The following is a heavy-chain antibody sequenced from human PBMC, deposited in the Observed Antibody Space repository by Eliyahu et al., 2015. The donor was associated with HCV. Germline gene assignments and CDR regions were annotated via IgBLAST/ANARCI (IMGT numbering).Heavy chain of an antibody. CDR1: GFSLSTSRVG. J-gene: IGHJ5*02. CDR2: FFWDDDK. CDR3: AHTRKYNWFDP. Sequence: QITLKESGPTLVTPTQTLTLTCSFSGFSLSTSRVGVGWIRQPPGKALEWLAPFFWDDDKYYSPSLQTRLTITKDTSKDQVVLTLTNMDPVDTATYYCAHTRKYNWFDPWGQGTLVTVSS. V-gene: IGHV2-5*02.